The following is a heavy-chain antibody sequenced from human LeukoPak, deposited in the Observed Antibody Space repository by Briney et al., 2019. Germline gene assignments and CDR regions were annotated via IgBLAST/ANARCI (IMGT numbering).Heavy chain of an antibody. V-gene: IGHV1-8*01. Sequence: ASVKVSCKASGYTFTSYDINRVRQATGQGLEWMGWMNPNSGNTGYAQKFQGGVTMTRNTSISTAYMELSSLRSEDTAVYYCARVRVGVAARGYAFDIWGQGTMVTVSS. CDR2: MNPNSGNT. CDR3: ARVRVGVAARGYAFDI. J-gene: IGHJ3*02. D-gene: IGHD2-15*01. CDR1: GYTFTSYD.